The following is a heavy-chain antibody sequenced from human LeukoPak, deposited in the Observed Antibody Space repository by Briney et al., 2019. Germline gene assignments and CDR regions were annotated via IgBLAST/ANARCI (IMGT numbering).Heavy chain of an antibody. CDR1: GGSISSSNW. V-gene: IGHV4-4*02. J-gene: IGHJ4*02. D-gene: IGHD2-15*01. CDR3: ARVTGYVIEDNFDY. CDR2: IYHSGST. Sequence: SETLSHTCAVSGGSISSSNWWSGVRQPPGKGREWSGEIYHSGSTNYKPSLKSRVTISVDKSKNQLSLKLSSVTAADTAVYYCARVTGYVIEDNFDYWGPGNPGHRLL.